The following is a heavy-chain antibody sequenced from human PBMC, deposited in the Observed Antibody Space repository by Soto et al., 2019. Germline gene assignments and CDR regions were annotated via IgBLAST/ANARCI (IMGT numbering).Heavy chain of an antibody. CDR2: ISSSSSYI. D-gene: IGHD3-3*01. V-gene: IGHV3-21*01. CDR3: ARVDYDFCSGYYNH. J-gene: IGHJ5*02. Sequence: EVQLVESGGGLVKPGGSLRLSCAASGFTFSSYSMNWVRQAPGKGLEWVSSISSSSSYIYYADSVKGRFTISRDNAKNSLYLQMNSLRAEDTAVYYCARVDYDFCSGYYNHWGQGTLVTVSS. CDR1: GFTFSSYS.